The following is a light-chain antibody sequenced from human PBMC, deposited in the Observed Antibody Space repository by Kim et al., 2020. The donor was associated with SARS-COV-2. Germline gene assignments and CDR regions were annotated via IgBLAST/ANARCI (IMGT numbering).Light chain of an antibody. CDR3: QQYYSTPHT. CDR2: WAS. CDR1: QSVLYSSNNKNY. V-gene: IGKV4-1*01. Sequence: DIVMTQSPDSLAVPLGERATINCKSSQSVLYSSNNKNYLAWYQQKPGQPPKLLIYWASTRESGVPDRFSGSGSGTDFTLTISSLQAEDVAVYYCQQYYSTPHTFGQGTKLEI. J-gene: IGKJ2*01.